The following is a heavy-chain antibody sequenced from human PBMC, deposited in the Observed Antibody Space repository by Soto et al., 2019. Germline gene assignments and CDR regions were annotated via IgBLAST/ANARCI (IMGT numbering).Heavy chain of an antibody. CDR2: IVPIFGTT. CDR1: GGTFSTYG. V-gene: IGHV1-69*13. CDR3: ARETGYCSTNTCRQAVYAMDV. D-gene: IGHD2-2*01. Sequence: SVKVSCKASGGTFSTYGISWVRQAPGQGLEWMGVIVPIFGTTNSAQKFQGRLTITADESTSTAYMDLSSLRSEDTAVYYCARETGYCSTNTCRQAVYAMDVLGPGTTVTVSS. J-gene: IGHJ6*02.